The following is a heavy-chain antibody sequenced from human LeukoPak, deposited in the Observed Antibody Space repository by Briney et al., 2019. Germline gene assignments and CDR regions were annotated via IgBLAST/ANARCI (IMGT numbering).Heavy chain of an antibody. V-gene: IGHV4-59*01. D-gene: IGHD3-10*01. CDR2: IYYSGST. J-gene: IGHJ4*02. Sequence: SETLSLTCTVSGGSISSYHWSWIRQPPGKGLEWIGYIYYSGSTNYNPSLKSRVTISVDTSKNQFSLKLSSVTAADTAVYYCARGVRGVTLVYFDYWGQGTLVTVSS. CDR3: ARGVRGVTLVYFDY. CDR1: GGSISSYH.